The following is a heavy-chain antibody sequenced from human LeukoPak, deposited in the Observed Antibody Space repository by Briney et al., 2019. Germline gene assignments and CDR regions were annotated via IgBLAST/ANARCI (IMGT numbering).Heavy chain of an antibody. J-gene: IGHJ4*02. CDR3: AKKFAGFGYCSSTSCSYYFDY. CDR2: TSGSGGST. D-gene: IGHD2-2*01. Sequence: GGSLRLSCAASGFTFSSYAMNWVRQAPGKGLQWVSSTSGSGGSTYYADSVKGRFTISRDNSKNTLYLQMNSLRAEDTAVYYCAKKFAGFGYCSSTSCSYYFDYWGQGTLVTVSS. CDR1: GFTFSSYA. V-gene: IGHV3-23*01.